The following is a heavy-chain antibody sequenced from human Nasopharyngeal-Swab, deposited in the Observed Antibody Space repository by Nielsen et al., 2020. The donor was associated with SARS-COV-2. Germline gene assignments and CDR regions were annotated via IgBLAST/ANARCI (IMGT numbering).Heavy chain of an antibody. Sequence: ASVKVSCKASGYTFINHFMHWVRQAPGQGLEWMGMINPSGGSTGYAQNFQGRVTMTRNTSISTAYMELSSLRSEDTAVYYCARAPAHSTIFGVVVGTGKFDYWGQGTLVTVSS. CDR2: INPSGGST. CDR3: ARAPAHSTIFGVVVGTGKFDY. CDR1: GYTFINHF. J-gene: IGHJ4*02. D-gene: IGHD3-3*01. V-gene: IGHV1-46*01.